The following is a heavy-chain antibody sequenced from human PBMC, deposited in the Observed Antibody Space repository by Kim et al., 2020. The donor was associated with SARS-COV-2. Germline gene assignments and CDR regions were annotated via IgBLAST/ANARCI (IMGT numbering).Heavy chain of an antibody. D-gene: IGHD6-19*01. V-gene: IGHV3-33*06. Sequence: GGSLRLSCAASGFTFSSYGMHWVRQAPGKGLEWVAVIWYDGSNKYYADSVKGRFTISRDNSKNTLYLQMNSLRAEDTAVYYCAKSQRKGSGWSFDYWGQGTLVTVSS. CDR3: AKSQRKGSGWSFDY. CDR1: GFTFSSYG. CDR2: IWYDGSNK. J-gene: IGHJ4*02.